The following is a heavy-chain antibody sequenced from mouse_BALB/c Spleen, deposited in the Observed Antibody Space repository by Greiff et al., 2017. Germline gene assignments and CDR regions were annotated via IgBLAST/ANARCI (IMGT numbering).Heavy chain of an antibody. CDR3: ARNYGNYRGDYAMDY. CDR1: GFSLTSYG. CDR2: IWSGGST. J-gene: IGHJ4*01. D-gene: IGHD2-1*01. Sequence: VQLVESGPGLVQPSQSLSITCTVSGFSLTSYGVHWVRQSPGKGLEWLGVIWSGGSTDYNAAFISRLSISKDNSKSQVFFKMNSLQADDTAIYYCARNYGNYRGDYAMDYWGQGTSVTVSS. V-gene: IGHV2-4-1*01.